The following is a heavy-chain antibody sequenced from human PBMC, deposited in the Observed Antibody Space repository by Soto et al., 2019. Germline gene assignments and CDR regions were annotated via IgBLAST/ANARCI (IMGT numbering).Heavy chain of an antibody. CDR2: ISSDGITT. CDR3: ARVATGNNLYFFAGVGV. D-gene: IGHD1-1*01. Sequence: GGSLSLSCVASGFNFGTYAIHWVRQAPGKGLQWVVLISSDGITTYYADSVKGRFTISRDNSNNTLHLQMNSLTAEDTGAYCCARVATGNNLYFFAGVGVWGQGTSVTVSS. CDR1: GFNFGTYA. V-gene: IGHV3-30-3*01. J-gene: IGHJ6*02.